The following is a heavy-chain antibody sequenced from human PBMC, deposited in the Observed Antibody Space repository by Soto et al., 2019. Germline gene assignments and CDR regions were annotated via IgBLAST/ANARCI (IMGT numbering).Heavy chain of an antibody. CDR3: ASILRYL. CDR1: GGSFSGYY. V-gene: IGHV4-34*01. CDR2: INHSGST. D-gene: IGHD3-16*01. Sequence: QVQLQQWGAGLLKPSETLSLSCAVYGGSFSGYYWSWIRQPPGKGLEWIGEINHSGSTNYNPSLKGRVTFSVDTSKNHFSLRLSSLTAADTAVYYCASILRYLWGQGTLVTVSS. J-gene: IGHJ4*02.